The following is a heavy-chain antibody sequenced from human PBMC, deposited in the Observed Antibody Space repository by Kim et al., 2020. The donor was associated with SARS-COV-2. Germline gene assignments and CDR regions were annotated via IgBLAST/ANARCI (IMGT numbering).Heavy chain of an antibody. D-gene: IGHD3-22*01. J-gene: IGHJ4*02. CDR3: ARDYYDSSGYRDYFDY. Sequence: SVKHRITINPDTSKNQFSLQLNSVTPEDAAVYYCARDYYDSSGYRDYFDYWGQGTLVTVSS. V-gene: IGHV6-1*01.